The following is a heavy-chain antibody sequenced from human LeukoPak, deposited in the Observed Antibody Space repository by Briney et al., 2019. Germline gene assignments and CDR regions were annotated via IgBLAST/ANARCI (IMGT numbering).Heavy chain of an antibody. CDR3: ARGPLTLGDKDAFDI. Sequence: SETLSLTCAVYGGSFSGYYWSWIRQPPGKGLEWIGEINHSGSTNYNPSLKSRVTISVDTSKNQFSLKLSSVTAADTAVYYCARGPLTLGDKDAFDIWGQGTMVTVSS. CDR2: INHSGST. J-gene: IGHJ3*02. CDR1: GGSFSGYY. V-gene: IGHV4-34*01. D-gene: IGHD2-21*01.